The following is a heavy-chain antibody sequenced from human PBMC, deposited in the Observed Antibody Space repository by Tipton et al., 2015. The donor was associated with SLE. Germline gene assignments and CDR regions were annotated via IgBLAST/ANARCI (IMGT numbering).Heavy chain of an antibody. J-gene: IGHJ5*02. D-gene: IGHD4-17*01. CDR3: ARGWSYGDYGWFDP. V-gene: IGHV4-59*11. CDR2: IYYSGST. Sequence: TLSLTCTVSGGSISSHYWSWIRQPPGKGLEWIGYIYYSGSTNYNPSLKSRVTISVDTSKNQFSLKLSSVTAADTAVYYCARGWSYGDYGWFDPWGQGTLVTVSS. CDR1: GGSISSHY.